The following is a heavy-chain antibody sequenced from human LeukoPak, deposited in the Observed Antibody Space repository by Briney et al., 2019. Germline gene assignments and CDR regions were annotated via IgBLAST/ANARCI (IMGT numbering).Heavy chain of an antibody. CDR2: ISPDGSDT. CDR1: GYGFTNYW. CDR3: ARLTSSWSFDY. J-gene: IGHJ4*02. V-gene: IGHV5-51*01. D-gene: IGHD6-13*01. Sequence: GESLKIPCKGSGYGFTNYWIGWVRQMPGKGLEWMGIISPDGSDTRYSPSFQGQVTISADKSITTAYLQWSSLKASDTAMYYCARLTSSWSFDYWGQGTLVTVSS.